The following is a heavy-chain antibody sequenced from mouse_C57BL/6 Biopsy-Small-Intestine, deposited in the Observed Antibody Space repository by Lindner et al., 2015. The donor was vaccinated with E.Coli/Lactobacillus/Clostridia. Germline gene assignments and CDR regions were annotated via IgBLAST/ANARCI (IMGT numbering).Heavy chain of an antibody. J-gene: IGHJ1*01. CDR1: GYTFTGYY. D-gene: IGHD1-1*01. CDR3: ARERMEAAPGGYHYYGMDV. CDR2: INLNSGGT. Sequence: SVKVSCKASGYTFTGYYMHWVLQAPGQGLDWMGLINLNSGGTNYAQKFRGRITMTRDTSISAAYMELKRLTSDDTAVYYCARERMEAAPGGYHYYGMDVWGQGTTVTVSS. V-gene: IGHV1-19*01.